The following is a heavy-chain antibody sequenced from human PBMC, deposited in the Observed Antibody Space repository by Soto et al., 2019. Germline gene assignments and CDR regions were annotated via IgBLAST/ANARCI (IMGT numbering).Heavy chain of an antibody. CDR2: IYPGDSDT. J-gene: IGHJ5*02. V-gene: IGHV5-51*01. CDR3: ARGYCTATICDPWFDP. D-gene: IGHD2-8*02. CDR1: GYAFSSYW. Sequence: PGESLKISCQGSGYAFSSYWIAWVRPMPGKGLEWMGIIYPGDSDTRYSPSFQGQVTISVDKSITTAYLQWSSLKASDTAMYYCARGYCTATICDPWFDPWGQGTLVTVSS.